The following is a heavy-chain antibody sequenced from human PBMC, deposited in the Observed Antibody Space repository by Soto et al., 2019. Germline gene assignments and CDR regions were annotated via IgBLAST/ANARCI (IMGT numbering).Heavy chain of an antibody. J-gene: IGHJ5*02. CDR3: ARRIAAAVSWFDP. CDR2: ISGSSSYI. CDR1: GFIFSSYS. V-gene: IGHV3-21*01. Sequence: GGSLRLSCAASGFIFSSYSMNWVRQAPGKGLEWVSSISGSSSYIYYADSVKGRFTISRDNAKNSLYLQMNSLRAEDTAVYYCARRIAAAVSWFDPWGQGTLVTVSS. D-gene: IGHD6-13*01.